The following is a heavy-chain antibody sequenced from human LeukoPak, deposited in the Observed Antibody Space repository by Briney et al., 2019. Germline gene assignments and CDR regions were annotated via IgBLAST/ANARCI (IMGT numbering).Heavy chain of an antibody. Sequence: GGSLRLSCAASGFTFNNYDMHWVRQAPGKGLEWVAFIRFDGNNKYYADSVKGRFTISRDNSKNTLYLQMNSLRAEDTAVYYCAKDRGLQGATVFDYWGQGTLVTVSS. V-gene: IGHV3-30*02. J-gene: IGHJ4*02. D-gene: IGHD1-26*01. CDR3: AKDRGLQGATVFDY. CDR2: IRFDGNNK. CDR1: GFTFNNYD.